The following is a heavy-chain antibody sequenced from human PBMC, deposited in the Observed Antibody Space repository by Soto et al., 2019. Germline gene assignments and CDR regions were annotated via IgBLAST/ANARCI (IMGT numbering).Heavy chain of an antibody. J-gene: IGHJ5*02. V-gene: IGHV1-2*04. CDR3: AVSDYYGLGSPHYWFDP. CDR2: INPNSGGT. D-gene: IGHD3-10*01. CDR1: GYTFTGYY. Sequence: ASVKVSCKASGYTFTGYYMHWVRQAPGQGLEWMGWINPNSGGTNYAQKFQGWVTMTRDTSISTAYMELSRLRSDDTAVYYCAVSDYYGLGSPHYWFDPWGQGTLVTGSS.